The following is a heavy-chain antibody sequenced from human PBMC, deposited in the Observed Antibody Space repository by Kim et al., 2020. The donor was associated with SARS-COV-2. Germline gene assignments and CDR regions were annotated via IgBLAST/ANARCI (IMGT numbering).Heavy chain of an antibody. CDR1: GFTFSSYS. CDR3: AREGGYCSSTSCYRHYYYGMDV. V-gene: IGHV3-21*01. Sequence: GGSLRLSCAASGFTFSSYSMNWVRQAPGKGLEWVSSISSSSSYIYYADSVKGRFTISRDNAKNSLYLQMNSLRAEDTAVYYCAREGGYCSSTSCYRHYYYGMDVWGQGTTVTVSS. J-gene: IGHJ6*02. D-gene: IGHD2-2*01. CDR2: ISSSSSYI.